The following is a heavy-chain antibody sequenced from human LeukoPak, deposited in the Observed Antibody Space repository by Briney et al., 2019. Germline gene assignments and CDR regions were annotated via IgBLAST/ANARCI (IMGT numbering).Heavy chain of an antibody. CDR1: GFTFSNYW. CDR3: ASGRQLGY. Sequence: GGSLRLSCAASGFTFSNYWMSWVRQAPGRGLEGVVNIKEDGSEKYYVVSVKGRFTISRDNARNSLYLQMNSLRAEDTAVYYCASGRQLGYWRQGTLVTVSS. J-gene: IGHJ4*02. CDR2: IKEDGSEK. V-gene: IGHV3-7*01. D-gene: IGHD6-13*01.